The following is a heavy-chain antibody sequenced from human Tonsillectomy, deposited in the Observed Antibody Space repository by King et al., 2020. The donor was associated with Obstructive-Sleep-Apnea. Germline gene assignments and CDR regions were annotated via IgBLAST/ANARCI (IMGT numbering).Heavy chain of an antibody. CDR3: SKADGYGFGEFAPQYHYYGMDV. V-gene: IGHV3-30*18. D-gene: IGHD3-10*01. J-gene: IGHJ6*02. Sequence: VQLVESGGGVVQPGRSLRLSCAASGFTFSSYGMHWVRQAPGKGLEWVAVISDDGSNKYYADSVKGRFTISRDNSKNTLYLQMNSLRAEETTVYYCSKADGYGFGEFAPQYHYYGMDVWGQGTTVTVSS. CDR1: GFTFSSYG. CDR2: ISDDGSNK.